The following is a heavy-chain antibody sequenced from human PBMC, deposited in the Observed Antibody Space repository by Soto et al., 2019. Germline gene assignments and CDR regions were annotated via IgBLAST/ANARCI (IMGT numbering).Heavy chain of an antibody. Sequence: QVQLVESGGGVVQPGRSLRLSCAASGFTFSSYGMHWVRQAPGKGLEWVAVIWYDGSNKYYADSVKGRFTISRDNSKNTLYLHMNSLRAEDTAVYYCARDVNISGGVMALGWYYYGMDVWGQGTTVTVSS. CDR1: GFTFSSYG. D-gene: IGHD3-16*01. V-gene: IGHV3-33*01. CDR3: ARDVNISGGVMALGWYYYGMDV. J-gene: IGHJ6*02. CDR2: IWYDGSNK.